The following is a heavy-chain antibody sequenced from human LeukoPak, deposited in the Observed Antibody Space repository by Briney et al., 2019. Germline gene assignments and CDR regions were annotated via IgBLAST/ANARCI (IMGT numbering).Heavy chain of an antibody. Sequence: GGSLRLSCAASGITFSSYGMHWVRQAPGKGLEWVAFIRYDGSNKFYVDSVKGRFTISRDNSKNTLYLQMNSLRVEDTAVYYCARDGAYYYDSSGYYHDTFDIWGQGTMVTVSS. D-gene: IGHD3-22*01. CDR1: GITFSSYG. CDR2: IRYDGSNK. CDR3: ARDGAYYYDSSGYYHDTFDI. V-gene: IGHV3-30*02. J-gene: IGHJ3*02.